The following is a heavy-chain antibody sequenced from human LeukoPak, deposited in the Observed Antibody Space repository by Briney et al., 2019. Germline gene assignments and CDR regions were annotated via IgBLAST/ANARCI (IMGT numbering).Heavy chain of an antibody. CDR3: ARYHCTSGFCQHFDY. J-gene: IGHJ4*02. D-gene: IGHD2-8*01. Sequence: SETLSPTCTVSGGSISGYYWSWIRQPPGKGLEWIGLIYYSGSTTYNPSLKSRVSISVDTSKNHFSLNLSSVTAADTAVYYCARYHCTSGFCQHFDYWGQGALVTVSS. CDR2: IYYSGST. V-gene: IGHV4-59*01. CDR1: GGSISGYY.